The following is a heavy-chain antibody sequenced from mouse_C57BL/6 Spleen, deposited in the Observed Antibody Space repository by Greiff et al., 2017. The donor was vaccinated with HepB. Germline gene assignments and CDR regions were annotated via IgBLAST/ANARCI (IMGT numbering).Heavy chain of an antibody. Sequence: EVKVEESGGGLVQPGGSMKLSCAASGFTFSDAWMDWVRQSPEKGLEWVAEIRNKANNHATYYAESVKGRFTISRDDSKSSVYLQMNSLRAEDTGIYYCTRGGYYVPLFDYWGQGTTLTVSS. D-gene: IGHD2-3*01. CDR2: IRNKANNHAT. V-gene: IGHV6-6*01. J-gene: IGHJ2*01. CDR1: GFTFSDAW. CDR3: TRGGYYVPLFDY.